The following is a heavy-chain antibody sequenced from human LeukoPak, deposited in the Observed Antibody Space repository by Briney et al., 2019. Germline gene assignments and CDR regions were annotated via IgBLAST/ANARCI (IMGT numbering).Heavy chain of an antibody. Sequence: QSGGSLRLSCAASGFTFTSYWMAWVRQVPGKGLEWVANIKYDGIEKYHVDSVKGRFTIFRDNAKNSLYLQMNSLRAEDTALYYCARGTLKAAATDFDYWGQGTLVTVSS. J-gene: IGHJ4*02. V-gene: IGHV3-7*05. CDR3: ARGTLKAAATDFDY. CDR2: IKYDGIEK. D-gene: IGHD6-13*01. CDR1: GFTFTSYW.